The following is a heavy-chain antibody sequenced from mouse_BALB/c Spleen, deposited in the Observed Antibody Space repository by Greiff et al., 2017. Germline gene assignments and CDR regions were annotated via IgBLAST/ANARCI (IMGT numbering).Heavy chain of an antibody. CDR3: ARHNEGTTARGYFDY. CDR2: ISSGGSYT. D-gene: IGHD1-2*01. V-gene: IGHV5-6*01. Sequence: VQLKESGGDLVKPGGSLKLSCAASGFTFSSYGMSWVRQTPDKRLEWVATISSGGSYTYYPDSVKGRFTISRDNAKNTLYLQMSSLKSEDTAMYYCARHNEGTTARGYFDYWGQGTTLTVSS. CDR1: GFTFSSYG. J-gene: IGHJ2*01.